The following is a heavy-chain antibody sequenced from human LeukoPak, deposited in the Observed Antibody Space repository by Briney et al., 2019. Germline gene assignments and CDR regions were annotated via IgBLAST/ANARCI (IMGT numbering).Heavy chain of an antibody. CDR3: ASPSRTAATLYLDY. CDR2: IYYSGST. V-gene: IGHV4-39*01. Sequence: SETLSLTCTVSGGSISSSSYYWSWIRQSPGKGLEWIASIYYSGSTSYNPSLKSRVTLSVDTSKNQFSLKLSSVTAADTAVYYCASPSRTAATLYLDYWGQGTLVTVSS. D-gene: IGHD6-13*01. J-gene: IGHJ4*02. CDR1: GGSISSSSYY.